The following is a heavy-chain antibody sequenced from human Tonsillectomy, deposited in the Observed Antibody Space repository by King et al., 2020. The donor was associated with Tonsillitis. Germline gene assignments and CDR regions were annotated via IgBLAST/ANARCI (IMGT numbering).Heavy chain of an antibody. J-gene: IGHJ4*02. CDR2: IDPSDYYT. D-gene: IGHD5-18*01. V-gene: IGHV5-10-1*03. Sequence: QLVQSGAEVKKPGESLRISCKGSGYRFTSYWISWVRQMPGKGLEWMGKIDPSDYYTNYSPSLQGHVTISAVKSISTAYLQWSSLKVSDTAMYYCARYTYGYGFYYWGQGTLVTVSS. CDR3: ARYTYGYGFYY. CDR1: GYRFTSYW.